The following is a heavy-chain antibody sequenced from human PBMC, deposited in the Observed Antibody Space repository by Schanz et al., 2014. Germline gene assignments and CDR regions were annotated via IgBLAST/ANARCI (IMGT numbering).Heavy chain of an antibody. D-gene: IGHD2-21*01. J-gene: IGHJ4*02. V-gene: IGHV3-7*01. CDR1: GFNFDSYG. CDR2: INPDGSGK. CDR3: ARESPCGGDCFSH. Sequence: VQLVESGGGVVQPGRSLRLSCAASGFNFDSYGIHWVRQAPGKGLESVAKINPDGSGKYYVVSVKGRFTISRDNSKNTLYLQMNSLRAEDTAVYYCARESPCGGDCFSHWGQGALVTVSS.